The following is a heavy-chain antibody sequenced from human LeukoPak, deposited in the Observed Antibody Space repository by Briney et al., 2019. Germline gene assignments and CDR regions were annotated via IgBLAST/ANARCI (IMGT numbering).Heavy chain of an antibody. CDR2: INPNSGGT. D-gene: IGHD6-19*01. CDR3: SRSRGWSGFDY. J-gene: IGHJ4*02. Sequence: GASVKDSCKASGYTFTGYYMHGVRQVPGQGLEWMGWINPNSGGTNYSQKFKGRVTLTRDTPLSTAYMELSRLRSDDTAVYYCSRSRGWSGFDYWGQGTLVTVSS. CDR1: GYTFTGYY. V-gene: IGHV1-2*02.